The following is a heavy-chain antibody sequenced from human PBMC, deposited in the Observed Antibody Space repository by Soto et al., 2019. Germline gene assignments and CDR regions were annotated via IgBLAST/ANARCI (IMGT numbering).Heavy chain of an antibody. CDR3: AKGGGVVPAIHTGFDP. CDR2: ISGSGGST. CDR1: GFTFSSYA. J-gene: IGHJ5*02. Sequence: VGSLRLSCAASGFTFSSYAMSWVRQAPVKGLEWVSAISGSGGSTYYADSVKGRFTISRDNSKNTLYLQMNSLRAEDTAVYYCAKGGGVVPAIHTGFDPWGQGTLVTVSS. V-gene: IGHV3-23*01. D-gene: IGHD2-2*01.